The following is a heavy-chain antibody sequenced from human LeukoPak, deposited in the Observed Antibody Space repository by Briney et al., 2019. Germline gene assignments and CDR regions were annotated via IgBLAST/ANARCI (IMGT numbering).Heavy chain of an antibody. D-gene: IGHD2-15*01. CDR1: GGSISSYY. Sequence: SETLSLTCTVSGGSISSYYWSWIRQPAGKGLEWIGRIYTSGSTNYNPSLKSRVTMSVDTSKNQFSLKLSSVTAADTAVYYCARGRYSAGDKWFDPWGQGTLVTVSS. J-gene: IGHJ5*02. CDR3: ARGRYSAGDKWFDP. CDR2: IYTSGST. V-gene: IGHV4-4*07.